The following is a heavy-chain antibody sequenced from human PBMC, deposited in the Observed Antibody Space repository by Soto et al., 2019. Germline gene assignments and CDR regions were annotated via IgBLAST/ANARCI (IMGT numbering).Heavy chain of an antibody. CDR2: IIPIFGTA. V-gene: IGHV1-69*12. CDR3: ASLACGGCYSELKYYYYYGMDV. CDR1: GGTFSSYA. D-gene: IGHD2-21*02. J-gene: IGHJ6*02. Sequence: QVQLVQSGAEVKKPGSSVKVSCKASGGTFSSYAISWVRQAPGQGLEWMGGIIPIFGTANYAQKFQGRVTITADESTSTAYMELGSLRSEDTAVYYCASLACGGCYSELKYYYYYGMDVWGQGTTVTVSS.